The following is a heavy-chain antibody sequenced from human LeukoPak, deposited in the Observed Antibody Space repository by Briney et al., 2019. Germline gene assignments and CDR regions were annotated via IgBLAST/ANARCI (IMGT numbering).Heavy chain of an antibody. J-gene: IGHJ4*02. V-gene: IGHV3-74*01. CDR2: INSDGSDT. Sequence: PGGSLRLSCAASGFTFSNYWMQWVRPAPGKGLAWVSHINSDGSDTTYADSVKGRFTISRDNVKNTVYLHMNTLRAEDTAVYYCARDDVVSRTGLGDSWGQGTLVTVSA. CDR1: GFTFSNYW. D-gene: IGHD5/OR15-5a*01. CDR3: ARDDVVSRTGLGDS.